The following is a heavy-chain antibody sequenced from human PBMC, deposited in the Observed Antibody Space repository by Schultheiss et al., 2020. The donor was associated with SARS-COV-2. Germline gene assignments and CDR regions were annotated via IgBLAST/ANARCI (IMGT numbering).Heavy chain of an antibody. CDR3: ARGGAVAGTFDY. Sequence: SETLSLTCAVSGYSISSGYYWGWIRQPPGKGLEWIGSIYHSGSTYYNPSLKSRVTISVDTSKNQFSLKLSSVTAADTAVYYCARGGAVAGTFDYWGQGTLVTVSS. V-gene: IGHV4-38-2*01. J-gene: IGHJ4*02. D-gene: IGHD6-19*01. CDR2: IYHSGST. CDR1: GYSISSGYY.